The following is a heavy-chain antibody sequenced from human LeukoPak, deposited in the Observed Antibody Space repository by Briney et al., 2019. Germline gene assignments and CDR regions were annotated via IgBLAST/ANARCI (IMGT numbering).Heavy chain of an antibody. V-gene: IGHV4-34*01. CDR3: ARPHADY. CDR1: GGSFSGYY. CDR2: INHSGST. Sequence: SETLSLTCAVYGGSFSGYYWSWIRQPPGKGLEWIWEINHSGSTNYNPSLKSRVTISVDTSKNQFSLKLSSVTAADTAVYYCARPHADYWGQGTLVTVSS. J-gene: IGHJ4*02.